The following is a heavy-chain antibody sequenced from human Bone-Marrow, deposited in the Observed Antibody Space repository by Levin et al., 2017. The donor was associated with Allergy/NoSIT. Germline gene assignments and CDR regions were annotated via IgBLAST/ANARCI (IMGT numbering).Heavy chain of an antibody. Sequence: SQTLSLTCTVSGGSISSYYWSWIRQPPGKGLEWIGYIYYSGSTNYNPSLKSRVTISVDTSKNQFSLKLSSVTAADTAVYYCARLLIVGATKSAFDIWGQGTMVTVSS. D-gene: IGHD1-26*01. CDR3: ARLLIVGATKSAFDI. V-gene: IGHV4-59*08. CDR2: IYYSGST. J-gene: IGHJ3*02. CDR1: GGSISSYY.